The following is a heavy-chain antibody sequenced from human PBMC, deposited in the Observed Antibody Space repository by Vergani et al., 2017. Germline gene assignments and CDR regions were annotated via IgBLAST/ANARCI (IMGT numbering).Heavy chain of an antibody. CDR3: ARRSSVGGKPNYYFDY. CDR1: GFSFPGYA. CDR2: ISSSGSTI. V-gene: IGHV3-48*04. Sequence: EVQLVESGGGLVQPGGSLRLSCAASGFSFPGYAMSWVRQAPGKGLEWVSYISSSGSTIYYADSVKGRFTISRDNAKNSLYLQMNSLRAEDTAVYYCARRSSVGGKPNYYFDYWGQGTLVTVSS. D-gene: IGHD3-22*01. J-gene: IGHJ4*02.